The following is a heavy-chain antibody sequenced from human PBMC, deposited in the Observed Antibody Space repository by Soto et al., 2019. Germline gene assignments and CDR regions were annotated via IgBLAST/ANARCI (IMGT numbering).Heavy chain of an antibody. D-gene: IGHD3-3*01. CDR1: GFTFSSYA. V-gene: IGHV3-30-3*01. CDR2: ISYDGSNK. CDR3: ARDLRRFLEWTPNYGMDV. Sequence: GGSLRLSCAASGFTFSSYAMHWVRQAPGKGLEWVAVISYDGSNKYYADSVKGRFTISRDNSKNTLYLQMNSLRAEDTAVYYCARDLRRFLEWTPNYGMDVWGQGTTVTVSS. J-gene: IGHJ6*02.